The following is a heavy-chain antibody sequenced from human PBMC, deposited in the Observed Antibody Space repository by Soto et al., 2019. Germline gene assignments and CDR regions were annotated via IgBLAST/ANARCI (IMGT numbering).Heavy chain of an antibody. D-gene: IGHD4-17*01. CDR1: GFSLSTSGVG. V-gene: IGHV2-5*02. CDR2: IYWDDDK. Sequence: QITLKESGPPLVKPTQTLTLTCTFSGFSLSTSGVGVGWIRQPPGKALEWLALIYWDDDKRYSPSLKSRLTITKDTSKNQVVLTMTNMDPVDTATYYCARSSYGGNSVAFDIWGQGTMVTVSS. CDR3: ARSSYGGNSVAFDI. J-gene: IGHJ3*02.